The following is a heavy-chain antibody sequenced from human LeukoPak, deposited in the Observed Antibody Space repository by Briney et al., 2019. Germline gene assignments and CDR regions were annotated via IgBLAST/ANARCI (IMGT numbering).Heavy chain of an antibody. CDR1: RHTFNSYW. Sequence: GGSLRLSCAVSRHTFNSYWMSWLRQAPGKGLEWVANIRQDGSEKYYVDSVKGRFTISRDNAKNSLYLKMNSLRAEDTDVYYCERGWGDDFWPIDYWGQGTLVTVSS. D-gene: IGHD3-3*01. V-gene: IGHV3-7*01. J-gene: IGHJ4*02. CDR3: ERGWGDDFWPIDY. CDR2: IRQDGSEK.